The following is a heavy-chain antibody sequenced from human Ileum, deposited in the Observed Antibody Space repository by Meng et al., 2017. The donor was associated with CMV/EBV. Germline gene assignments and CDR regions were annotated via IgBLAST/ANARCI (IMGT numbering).Heavy chain of an antibody. CDR3: ARGIGLTYYYDSSGYYYFDY. CDR1: GGSISSGDYY. Sequence: VQLPEAAPGLGKPSQPPSLTCTVSGGSISSGDYYWSWIRQPPGKGLEWIGYIYYSGSTYYNPSLKSRVTISVDTSKNQFSLKLSSVTAADTAVYYCARGIGLTYYYDSSGYYYFDYWGQGTLVTVSS. D-gene: IGHD3-22*01. CDR2: IYYSGST. J-gene: IGHJ4*02. V-gene: IGHV4-30-4*08.